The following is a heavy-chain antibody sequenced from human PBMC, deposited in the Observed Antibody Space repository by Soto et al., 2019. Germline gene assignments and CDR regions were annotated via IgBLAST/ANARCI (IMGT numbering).Heavy chain of an antibody. J-gene: IGHJ5*02. CDR1: GDSVSSNTAS. CDR2: TYFRSKWYN. V-gene: IGHV6-1*01. D-gene: IGHD5-12*01. CDR3: AKGDNLGPKTGYAFDP. Sequence: SQTLSLTCAISGDSVSSNTASWNWIRQSPSRGLERLGRTYFRSKWYNDYAVSVKSRIIINPDTSNNQFSLQLNSVTPEDTAVYFCAKGDNLGPKTGYAFDPWGQGIMVTVSS.